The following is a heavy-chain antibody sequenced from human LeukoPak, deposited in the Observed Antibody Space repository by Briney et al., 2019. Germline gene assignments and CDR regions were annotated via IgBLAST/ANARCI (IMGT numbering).Heavy chain of an antibody. Sequence: PGGSLRLSCAASGFTFNSFGMHWVRQAPGKGLEWVAVISYDGSNKYFADSVKGRFTISRDNSKNTLYLQMNSLRAEDTAMYYCARGLPPVMKYYFDYWGQGTLVTVSS. D-gene: IGHD4-11*01. CDR1: GFTFNSFG. CDR3: ARGLPPVMKYYFDY. CDR2: ISYDGSNK. V-gene: IGHV3-30*03. J-gene: IGHJ4*02.